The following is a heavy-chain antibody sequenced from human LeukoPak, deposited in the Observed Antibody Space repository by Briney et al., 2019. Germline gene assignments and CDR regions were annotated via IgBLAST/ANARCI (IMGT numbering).Heavy chain of an antibody. CDR1: GYSFTSYW. V-gene: IGHV5-51*01. CDR3: ARRDIGGGYSYGGFDY. CDR2: IYPGDSDT. Sequence: GESLKISCKGSGYSFTSYWIGWVRQMPGKGLEWMGIIYPGDSDTRYSPSFQGQVTISADKSISTAYLQWSSPKASDTAMYYCARRDIGGGYSYGGFDYWGQGTLVTVSS. J-gene: IGHJ4*02. D-gene: IGHD5-18*01.